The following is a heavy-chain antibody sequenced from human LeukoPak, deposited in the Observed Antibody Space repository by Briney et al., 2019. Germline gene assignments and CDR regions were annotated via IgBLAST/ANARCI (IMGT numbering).Heavy chain of an antibody. V-gene: IGHV3-21*01. CDR2: ISSSSTYI. Sequence: PGGSLRLSCAASGFTFSSDNMNWVRQAPGKGLEWVSSISSSSTYIYYADSVKGRFTISRDNAKNSLYLQMNSLRAEDTAVYSCARDYYDILTGYYTPDYWGQGTLVTVSS. D-gene: IGHD3-9*01. J-gene: IGHJ4*02. CDR1: GFTFSSDN. CDR3: ARDYYDILTGYYTPDY.